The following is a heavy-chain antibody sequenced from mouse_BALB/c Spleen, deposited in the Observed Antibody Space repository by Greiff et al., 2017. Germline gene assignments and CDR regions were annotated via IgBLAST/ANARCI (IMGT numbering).Heavy chain of an antibody. J-gene: IGHJ4*01. Sequence: EVQLVESGGGLVKPGGSLKLSCAASGFTFSSYAMSWVRQTPEKRLEWVATISSGGSYTYYPDSVKGRFTISRDNAKNTLYLQMSSLRSEDTAMYYCARREVRENAMDYWGQGTSVTVSS. CDR1: GFTFSSYA. D-gene: IGHD2-14*01. V-gene: IGHV5-9-3*01. CDR3: ARREVRENAMDY. CDR2: ISSGGSYT.